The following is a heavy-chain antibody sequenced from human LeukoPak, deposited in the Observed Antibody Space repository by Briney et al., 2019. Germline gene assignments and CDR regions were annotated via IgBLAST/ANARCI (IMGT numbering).Heavy chain of an antibody. J-gene: IGHJ4*02. CDR3: AKLNWNHFPVGY. V-gene: IGHV1-24*01. Sequence: ASVKVSCKVSGYTLTELSMHWVRQAPGKGLEWMGGFDPEDGETIYAQKFQGRVTMTEDTSTDTAYMELSSLRTEDTAVYFCAKLNWNHFPVGYWGQGTRVTVSS. D-gene: IGHD1-14*01. CDR2: FDPEDGET. CDR1: GYTLTELS.